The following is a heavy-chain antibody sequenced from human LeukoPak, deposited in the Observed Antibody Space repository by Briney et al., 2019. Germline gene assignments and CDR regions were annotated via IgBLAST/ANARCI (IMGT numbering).Heavy chain of an antibody. Sequence: PSETLSLTCAVYGGSFSSYYWSWIRQPAGKGLEWIGRIYTSGSTNYNPSLKSRVTMSVDTPKNQFSLKLSSVTAADTAVYYCARDREAVANWGYDWFDPWGQGTLVTVSS. CDR3: ARDREAVANWGYDWFDP. CDR2: IYTSGST. CDR1: GGSFSSYY. D-gene: IGHD7-27*01. J-gene: IGHJ5*02. V-gene: IGHV4-4*07.